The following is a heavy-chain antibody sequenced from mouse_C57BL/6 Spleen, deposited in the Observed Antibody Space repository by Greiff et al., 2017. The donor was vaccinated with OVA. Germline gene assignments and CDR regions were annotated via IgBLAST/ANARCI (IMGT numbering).Heavy chain of an antibody. CDR2: ISNGGGST. D-gene: IGHD1-3*01. V-gene: IGHV5-12*01. J-gene: IGHJ1*03. CDR3: ASRTGLNWDWYFDV. Sequence: EVQLQESGGGLVQPGGSLKLSCAASGFTFSDYYMYWVRQTPEKRLEWVAYISNGGGSTYYPDTVKGRFTISRDNAKKTLYLQMSRLKSEDTAMYYCASRTGLNWDWYFDVWGTGTTVTVAS. CDR1: GFTFSDYY.